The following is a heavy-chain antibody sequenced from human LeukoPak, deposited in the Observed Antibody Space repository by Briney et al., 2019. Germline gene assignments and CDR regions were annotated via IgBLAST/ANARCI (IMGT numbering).Heavy chain of an antibody. V-gene: IGHV1-69*05. J-gene: IGHJ4*02. D-gene: IGHD2/OR15-2a*01. CDR3: ARDVNSRGPFDY. CDR2: IIPIFGTA. Sequence: ASVKVSCKASGGTFSSYAISWVRQAPGQGLEWMGGIIPIFGTANYAQKFQGRVTITTDESTSTAYMELSSLRSEDTAVYYCARDVNSRGPFDYWGQGTLVTV. CDR1: GGTFSSYA.